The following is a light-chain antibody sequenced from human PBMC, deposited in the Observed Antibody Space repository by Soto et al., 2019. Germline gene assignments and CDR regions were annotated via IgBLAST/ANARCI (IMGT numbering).Light chain of an antibody. J-gene: IGKJ1*01. CDR1: HTISSW. CDR2: KAS. CDR3: QHYNSYSEA. Sequence: DIQMTQSPSTLSGSVGDRVTITCLASHTISSWLAWYQQKPGKAPKLLIYKASTLKSGDPSRFSGSGSGTEFTLTISSLQPDDFATYYCQHYNSYSEAFGQGSKV. V-gene: IGKV1-5*03.